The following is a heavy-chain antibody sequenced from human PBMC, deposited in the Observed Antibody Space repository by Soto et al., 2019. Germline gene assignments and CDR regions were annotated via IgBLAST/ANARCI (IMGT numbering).Heavy chain of an antibody. V-gene: IGHV4-59*08. CDR2: IYYSGST. D-gene: IGHD3-3*01. Sequence: SETLSLTCTVSGGSISSYYWSWIRQPPGKGLEWIGYIYYSGSTNYNPSPKSRVTISVDTSKNQFSLKLSSVTAADTAVYYCARHRGSPWSGYVLDYYYYMDVWGKGTTVTVSS. J-gene: IGHJ6*03. CDR1: GGSISSYY. CDR3: ARHRGSPWSGYVLDYYYYMDV.